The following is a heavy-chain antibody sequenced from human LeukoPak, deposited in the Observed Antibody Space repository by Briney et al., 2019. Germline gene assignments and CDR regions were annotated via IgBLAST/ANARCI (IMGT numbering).Heavy chain of an antibody. Sequence: GGSLRLSCAASGFTFSSYSMNWVRQAPGKGLEWVSSISGSSSYIYYADSVKGRFTISRDNSKNTLYLQMNSLRAEDTAVYYCARDRAAAGYYYYGMDVWGQGTTVTVSS. CDR1: GFTFSSYS. J-gene: IGHJ6*02. V-gene: IGHV3-21*01. CDR3: ARDRAAAGYYYYGMDV. CDR2: ISGSSSYI. D-gene: IGHD2-15*01.